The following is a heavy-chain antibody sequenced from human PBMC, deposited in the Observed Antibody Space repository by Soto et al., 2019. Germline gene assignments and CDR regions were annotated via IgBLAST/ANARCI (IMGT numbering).Heavy chain of an antibody. CDR1: GFIFSDYW. J-gene: IGHJ3*01. CDR3: AKIGSSTWYTWAFDV. D-gene: IGHD6-13*01. Sequence: GGSLRLSCAASGFIFSDYWMNWVRQAPGKGLEWVANIKEDGSGKYYVDSVKGRFTISRDNAKNSLYLQMNSLRGEDTAVYYCAKIGSSTWYTWAFDVWGQGTMVTVSS. V-gene: IGHV3-7*01. CDR2: IKEDGSGK.